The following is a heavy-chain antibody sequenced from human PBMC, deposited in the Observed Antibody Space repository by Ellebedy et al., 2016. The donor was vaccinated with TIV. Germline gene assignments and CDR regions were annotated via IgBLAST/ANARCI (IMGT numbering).Heavy chain of an antibody. D-gene: IGHD2-15*01. CDR3: ARDYCSGGSCYFDY. CDR1: GFSLSTSGM. CDR2: INHSGST. J-gene: IGHJ4*02. Sequence: SGPTLVXPTQTLTLTCTFSGFSLSTSGMCVSWIRQPPGKGLEWIGEINHSGSTNYNPSLKSRVTMSVDTSKNQFSLKLSSVTAADTAVYYCARDYCSGGSCYFDYWGQGTLVTVSS. V-gene: IGHV4-39*07.